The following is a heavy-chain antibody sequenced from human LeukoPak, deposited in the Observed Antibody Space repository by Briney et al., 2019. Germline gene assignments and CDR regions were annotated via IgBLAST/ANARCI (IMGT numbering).Heavy chain of an antibody. CDR3: ARVVSSSWDYYYYMDV. V-gene: IGHV4-59*01. D-gene: IGHD6-13*01. CDR1: GGSISSYY. J-gene: IGHJ6*03. Sequence: SETLSLTCTVSGGSISSYYWSWIRQPPGKGLEWIGYIYYSGSTNYSPSLKSRVTISVDTSKNQFSLKLSSVTAADTAVYYCARVVSSSWDYYYYMDVWGKGTTVTISS. CDR2: IYYSGST.